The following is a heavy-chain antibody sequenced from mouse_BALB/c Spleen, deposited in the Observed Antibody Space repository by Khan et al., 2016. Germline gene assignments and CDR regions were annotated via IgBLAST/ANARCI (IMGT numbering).Heavy chain of an antibody. CDR3: ARDNCRCYFNY. V-gene: IGHV5-6-3*01. CDR1: GFTFSTYG. D-gene: IGHD2-14*01. Sequence: EVELVEPGGGLVQPGGSLKLSCAASGFTFSTYGMSLVRQTPDKRLELVATINSKGRSTYYPDSVKRRFTISRDNAKNTLYLQMSSLKTEYTAMYYCARDNCRCYFNYRGQSTTLTVSS. J-gene: IGHJ2*01. CDR2: INSKGRST.